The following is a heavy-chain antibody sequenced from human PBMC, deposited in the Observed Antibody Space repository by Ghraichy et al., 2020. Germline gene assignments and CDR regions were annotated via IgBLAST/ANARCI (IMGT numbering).Heavy chain of an antibody. CDR2: IYYSGST. V-gene: IGHV4-39*01. CDR3: ARLGGSGRYSDPDY. Sequence: SQTLSLTCTVSGGSISSSSYFWGWIRQPPVKGLEWIGSIYYSGSTYYNPSLKSRVTISVDTSKNQFSLKLSSVTAADTAVYYCARLGGSGRYSDPDYWGQGTLVTVSS. D-gene: IGHD3-10*01. CDR1: GGSISSSSYF. J-gene: IGHJ4*02.